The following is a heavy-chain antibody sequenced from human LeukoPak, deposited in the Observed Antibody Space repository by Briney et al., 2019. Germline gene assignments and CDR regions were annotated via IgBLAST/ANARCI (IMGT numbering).Heavy chain of an antibody. CDR1: GGSSNGYY. CDR2: INQRGST. J-gene: IGHJ4*02. Sequence: KPSETLSLTCGVYGGSSNGYYWSWIRQTPGRGLEWIGEINQRGSTNYNPSLKSRVTISVDTSKNQFSLKLSSVTAADTGVYYCATKYSVAVAANPPYFDYWGQGTLVTVSS. D-gene: IGHD6-19*01. CDR3: ATKYSVAVAANPPYFDY. V-gene: IGHV4-34*01.